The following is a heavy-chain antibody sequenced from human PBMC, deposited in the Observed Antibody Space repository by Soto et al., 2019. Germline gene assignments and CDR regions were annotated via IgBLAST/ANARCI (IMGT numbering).Heavy chain of an antibody. CDR2: IYYSGTT. D-gene: IGHD3-10*01. V-gene: IGHV4-59*01. CDR3: ARESYYGSGATVVAY. Sequence: SETLSLTCTVSGGSISGYYWSWIRQPPGKGLEWIGYIYYSGTTSYNSSLNSRVTMSVDTSKNQFSLKVNSVTAADTAVYYCARESYYGSGATVVAYWGQGTLVTVSS. CDR1: GGSISGYY. J-gene: IGHJ4*02.